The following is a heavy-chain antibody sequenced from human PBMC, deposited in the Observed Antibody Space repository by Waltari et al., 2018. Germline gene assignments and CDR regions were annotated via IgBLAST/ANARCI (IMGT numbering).Heavy chain of an antibody. J-gene: IGHJ4*02. CDR1: GGSISSHY. V-gene: IGHV4-59*11. CDR3: ARGKDETYYDFWSGYYYFDY. Sequence: QVQLQESGPGLVKPSETLSLTCTVSGGSISSHYWSWIRQPPGKGLEWIGYIYYSGSTNYTPSLKSRVTISVDTSKNQFSLKLSSVTAADTAVYYCARGKDETYYDFWSGYYYFDYWGQGTLVTVS. D-gene: IGHD3-3*01. CDR2: IYYSGST.